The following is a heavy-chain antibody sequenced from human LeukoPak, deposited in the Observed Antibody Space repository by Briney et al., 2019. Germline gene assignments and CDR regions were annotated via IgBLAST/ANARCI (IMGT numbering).Heavy chain of an antibody. V-gene: IGHV1-18*01. J-gene: IGHJ4*02. Sequence: GASVKVSCKASGYTFTSYGISWVRQAPGQGLEWMGWISAYNGNTNYAQKLQGRVTMTTDTSTSTAYMELRSLRSDDTAVYYCARDPDSSGPYGPYFDYWGQGTLVTVSS. CDR2: ISAYNGNT. CDR1: GYTFTSYG. CDR3: ARDPDSSGPYGPYFDY. D-gene: IGHD3-22*01.